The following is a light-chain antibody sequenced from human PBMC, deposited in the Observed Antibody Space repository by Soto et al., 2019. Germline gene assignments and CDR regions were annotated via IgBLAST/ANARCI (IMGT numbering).Light chain of an antibody. J-gene: IGLJ2*01. CDR1: RSNIGTNT. CDR3: ASWDGSCDGLMI. Sequence: QSVLTQPPSASGIPGQRVTISCSGSRSNIGTNTVNWYRQFPGAAPKLLIQSNDQRPSGVPERFSGSKSGTSASLAISGLQSEDEDDYYCASWDGSCDGLMIFGGGTKLTVL. CDR2: SND. V-gene: IGLV1-44*01.